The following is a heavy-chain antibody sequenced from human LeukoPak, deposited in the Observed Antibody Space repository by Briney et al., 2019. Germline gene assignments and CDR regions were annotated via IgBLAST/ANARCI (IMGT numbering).Heavy chain of an antibody. CDR2: ISSSGSTI. CDR3: ARGDGGYYYGMDV. CDR1: GFTFTGYE. Sequence: GGSLRLSCAASGFTFTGYEMNWVRQAPGKGLAWVSYISSSGSTIYYADSVKGRFTISRDNAENSLYLQMNSLRAEDTAVYYCARGDGGYYYGMDVWGKGTTVTVSS. D-gene: IGHD2-21*01. J-gene: IGHJ6*04. V-gene: IGHV3-48*03.